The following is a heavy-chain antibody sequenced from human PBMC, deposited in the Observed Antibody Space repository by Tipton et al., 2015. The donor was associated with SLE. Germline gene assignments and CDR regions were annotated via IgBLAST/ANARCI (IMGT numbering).Heavy chain of an antibody. V-gene: IGHV3-9*01. CDR3: VKDIGSYGMDV. CDR2: IGWNSDSI. CDR1: GFIFDDYA. D-gene: IGHD3-10*01. Sequence: SLRLSCVASGFIFDDYAMHWVRQAPGKGLEWVSGIGWNSDSIGHADSVRGRFTISRDNDKNSLYLQMKSLRVEDTALYYCVKDIGSYGMDVWGQGTTVTVSS. J-gene: IGHJ6*02.